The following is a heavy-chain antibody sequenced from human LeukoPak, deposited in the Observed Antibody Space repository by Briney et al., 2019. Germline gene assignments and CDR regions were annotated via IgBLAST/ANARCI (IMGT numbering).Heavy chain of an antibody. V-gene: IGHV1-24*01. CDR1: GYTLTELS. Sequence: ASVKVSCKVSGYTLTELSMHWVRQAPGKGLEWMGGFDPEDGETIYAQKFQGRVTMTEDTSTDTAYMELSSLRSEDTAVYYCATGVIAVAGPWGYDYWGQGTLVTVSS. J-gene: IGHJ4*02. CDR2: FDPEDGET. D-gene: IGHD6-19*01. CDR3: ATGVIAVAGPWGYDY.